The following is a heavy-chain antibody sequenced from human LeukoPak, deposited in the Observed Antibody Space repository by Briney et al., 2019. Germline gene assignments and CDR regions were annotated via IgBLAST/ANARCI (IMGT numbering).Heavy chain of an antibody. V-gene: IGHV1-18*04. CDR2: ISAYNGNT. D-gene: IGHD3-22*01. CDR1: GYTFTSYG. J-gene: IGHJ5*02. Sequence: GASVKVSCKASGYTFTSYGITWVRQAPGQGLEWMGWISAYNGNTNYAQNLQGRVTMTTDTSTCTAYMELRSLRSDDTAVYFCARIWIVVGGGWFDPWGQGTLVTVSS. CDR3: ARIWIVVGGGWFDP.